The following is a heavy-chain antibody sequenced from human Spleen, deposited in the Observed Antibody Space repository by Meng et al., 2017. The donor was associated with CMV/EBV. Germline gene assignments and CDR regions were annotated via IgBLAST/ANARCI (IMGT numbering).Heavy chain of an antibody. J-gene: IGHJ5*02. CDR2: ISSSSSYI. V-gene: IGHV3-21*01. CDR3: ARDPCSSTSCYGDNWFDP. CDR1: TFSSYS. D-gene: IGHD2-2*01. Sequence: TFSSYSMNWVRQAPGKGLEWVSSISSSSSYIYYADSVKGRFTISRGNAKNSLYLQMNSLRAEDTAVYYCARDPCSSTSCYGDNWFDPWGQGTLVTVSS.